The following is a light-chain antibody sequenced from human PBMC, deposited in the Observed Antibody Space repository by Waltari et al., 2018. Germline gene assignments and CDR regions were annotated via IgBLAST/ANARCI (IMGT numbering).Light chain of an antibody. J-gene: IGLJ3*02. CDR3: CSFTSSTTWV. Sequence: QSALTQPASVSGSLGQSITIPCTGTSVDIGAYNYVSWYQQPPGRAPKLIISDVNKRPSGLSSRFSASKSGITASLTISGLQAEDEADYYCCSFTSSTTWVFGGGTTLTVL. CDR2: DVN. V-gene: IGLV2-14*03. CDR1: SVDIGAYNY.